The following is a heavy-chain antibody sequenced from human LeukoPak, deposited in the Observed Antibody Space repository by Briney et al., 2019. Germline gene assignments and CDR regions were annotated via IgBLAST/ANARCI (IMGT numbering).Heavy chain of an antibody. J-gene: IGHJ4*02. V-gene: IGHV1-2*02. CDR1: GYIFSDYW. D-gene: IGHD3-16*01. Sequence: GASVRVSCKAAGYIFSDYWIHWVRQAPGRGLECMGWIDPASGIRNQPQKFQGRITVTRDTSASTVYMDLTGLTTDDTAVYYCARVGAPGGLRPYHYYYWGRRTVVTVSS. CDR3: ARVGAPGGLRPYHYYY. CDR2: IDPASGIR.